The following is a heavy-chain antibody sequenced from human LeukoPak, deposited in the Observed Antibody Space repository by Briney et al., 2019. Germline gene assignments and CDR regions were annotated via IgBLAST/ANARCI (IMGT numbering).Heavy chain of an antibody. D-gene: IGHD5-24*01. CDR1: GGSISSGGYY. CDR3: ARVEMATMNFDQ. Sequence: SQTLALTCTVSGGSISSGGYYWSWIRQHPGKGLEWIGYIYYSGSTYYNPSLKSRVTISVDTSKNQFSLKLSSVTAADTAVYYCARVEMATMNFDQWAQGPLVTVSS. CDR2: IYYSGST. V-gene: IGHV4-31*03. J-gene: IGHJ4*02.